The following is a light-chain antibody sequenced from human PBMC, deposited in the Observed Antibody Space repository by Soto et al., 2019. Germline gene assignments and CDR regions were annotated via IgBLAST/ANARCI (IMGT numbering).Light chain of an antibody. V-gene: IGKV3-20*01. CDR2: GAS. Sequence: EIVLTQSPGTLSLSPGERATLSCRARQSVSNYLAWYQQKPGQAPRLLIYGASSRATGIPDRFSGSGSGTDFTLTISRLEPEDFAVYYCQQYGGSPQTLGQGTKVDIK. J-gene: IGKJ1*01. CDR3: QQYGGSPQT. CDR1: QSVSNY.